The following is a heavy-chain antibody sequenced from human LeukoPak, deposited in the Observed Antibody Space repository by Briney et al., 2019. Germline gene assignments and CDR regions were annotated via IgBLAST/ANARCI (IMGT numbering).Heavy chain of an antibody. CDR3: ARDRIVVVPAAITGGGYYYYMDV. CDR1: GGSISSYY. D-gene: IGHD2-2*02. CDR2: IYYSGST. Sequence: SETLSLTCTVSGGSISSYYWSWIRQPPGKGLEWIGYIYYSGSTNYNPSLKSRVTISVDTSKNQFSLKLSSVTAADTAVYYCARDRIVVVPAAITGGGYYYYMDVWGKGTTVTVSS. V-gene: IGHV4-59*12. J-gene: IGHJ6*03.